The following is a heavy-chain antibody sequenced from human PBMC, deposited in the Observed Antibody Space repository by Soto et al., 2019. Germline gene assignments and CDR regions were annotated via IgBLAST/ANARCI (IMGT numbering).Heavy chain of an antibody. V-gene: IGHV4-39*07. J-gene: IGHJ6*02. D-gene: IGHD3-10*01. CDR2: IYYSGST. Sequence: PSETLSLTCTVSGGSISSSSYYWGWIRQPPGKGLEWIGSIYYSGSTYYNPSLKSRVTISVDTSKNQFSLKLSSVTAADTAVYYCARFSMLTRMVRGVISTKTHYYYGMDVWGQGTTVTVSS. CDR1: GGSISSSSYY. CDR3: ARFSMLTRMVRGVISTKTHYYYGMDV.